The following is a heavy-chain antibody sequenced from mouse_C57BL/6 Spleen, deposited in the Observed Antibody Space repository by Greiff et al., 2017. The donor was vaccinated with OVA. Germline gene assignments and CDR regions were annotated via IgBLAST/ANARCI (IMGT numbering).Heavy chain of an antibody. D-gene: IGHD1-1*01. CDR2: IDPSDSET. Sequence: QVQLKQPGAELVRPGSSVKLSCKASGYTFTSYWMHWVKQRPIQGLEWIGNIDPSDSETHYNQKFKDKATLTVDKSSSTAYMQLSSLTSEDSAVYYCARATTVRMDYWGQGTSVTVSS. CDR3: ARATTVRMDY. CDR1: GYTFTSYW. J-gene: IGHJ4*01. V-gene: IGHV1-52*01.